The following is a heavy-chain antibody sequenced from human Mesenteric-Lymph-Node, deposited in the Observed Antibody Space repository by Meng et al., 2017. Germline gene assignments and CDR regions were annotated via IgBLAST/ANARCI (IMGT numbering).Heavy chain of an antibody. CDR3: ARLPAGKNCSGYNCYFDY. CDR1: GGSISSNY. D-gene: IGHD3-22*01. Sequence: SETLSLTCNVSGGSISSNYWTWIRQPPGKGLEWIAFMYYSGRTNYNPSLKSQVTISVDTSENRFSLKLNSMTAADTAVYYYARLPAGKNCSGYNCYFDYWGPGTLVTVSS. J-gene: IGHJ4*02. CDR2: MYYSGRT. V-gene: IGHV4-59*01.